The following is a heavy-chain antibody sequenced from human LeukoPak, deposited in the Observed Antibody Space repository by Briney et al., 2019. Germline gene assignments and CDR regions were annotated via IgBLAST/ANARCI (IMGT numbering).Heavy chain of an antibody. CDR2: IKEDGSIE. D-gene: IGHD5-12*01. J-gene: IGHJ5*02. CDR3: VSQQVAPP. V-gene: IGHV3-7*01. Sequence: GGSLRFSCVASGFTFSHYWMSWVRQAPGKGLEWVANIKEDGSIEDYVDSVKGRFTVSGDNAKNSLYLEMNSLRVEDTAVYYCVSQQVAPPWGQGTLVIVSS. CDR1: GFTFSHYW.